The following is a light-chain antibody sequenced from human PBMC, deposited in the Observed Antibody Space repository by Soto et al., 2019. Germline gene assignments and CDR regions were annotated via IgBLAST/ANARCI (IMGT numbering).Light chain of an antibody. CDR2: GSS. CDR1: QSVSNNY. Sequence: VLTQSPGTLSLSPGERATLSCGASQSVSNNYFAWYQQKPGQAPRLLIFGSSDRATGIPDRFSGSGSGTDFTLTISRLEPEDFAVYYCQQYGSSPPYTFGQGTKLEIK. CDR3: QQYGSSPPYT. V-gene: IGKV3-20*01. J-gene: IGKJ2*01.